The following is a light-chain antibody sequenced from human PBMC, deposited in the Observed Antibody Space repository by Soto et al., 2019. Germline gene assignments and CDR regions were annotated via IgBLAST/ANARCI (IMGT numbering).Light chain of an antibody. J-gene: IGLJ3*02. Sequence: QSALTQPASVSGSPGQSITITCTATSSDVGTYNLVSWYQQHPGKAPKVMIYEGSQRPSGISNRFSGSKSGNTASLTISGLQDEDEADYYCCSYATNSTWVFGGGTKLTVL. CDR3: CSYATNSTWV. V-gene: IGLV2-23*01. CDR1: SSDVGTYNL. CDR2: EGS.